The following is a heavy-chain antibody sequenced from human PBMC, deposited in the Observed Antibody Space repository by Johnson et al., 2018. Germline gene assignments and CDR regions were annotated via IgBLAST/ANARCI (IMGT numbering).Heavy chain of an antibody. CDR3: ATAEYLDPIDY. V-gene: IGHV3-74*02. CDR1: GFFFSTFW. CDR2: INSDGDIT. Sequence: VQLVQSGGGLVQPGGSVRLSCAGSGFFFSTFWMHWVRQAPGKGLLWVSRINSDGDITTYADSVKGRFTISRDNAKRTVFLQRDSLRVEDTAKYSCATAEYLDPIDYWGQGTLVTVSS. J-gene: IGHJ4*02. D-gene: IGHD1-14*01.